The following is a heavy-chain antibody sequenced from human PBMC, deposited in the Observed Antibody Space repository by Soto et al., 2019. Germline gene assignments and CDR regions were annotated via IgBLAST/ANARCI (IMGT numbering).Heavy chain of an antibody. V-gene: IGHV3-23*01. J-gene: IGHJ6*02. CDR1: GFTFSSHA. Sequence: GGSLRLSCAASGFTFSSHAMSWVRQAPGKGLEWVSAISGSGGSTYYADSVKGRFTISRDNSKNTLYLHMNGLRAEDTAVYYCTKSAASEDDYFYYGLDVWGQGTTVTVSS. D-gene: IGHD6-25*01. CDR2: ISGSGGST. CDR3: TKSAASEDDYFYYGLDV.